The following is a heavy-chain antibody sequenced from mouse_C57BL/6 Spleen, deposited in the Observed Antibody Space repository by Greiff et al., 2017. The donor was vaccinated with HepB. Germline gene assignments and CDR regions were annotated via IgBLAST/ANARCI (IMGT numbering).Heavy chain of an antibody. D-gene: IGHD1-1*01. J-gene: IGHJ2*01. Sequence: VHLVESGPGLVQPSQSLSITCTVSGFSLTSYGVHWVRQSPGKGLEWLGVIWRGGSTDYNAAFMSRLSITKDNSKSQVFFKMNSLQADDTAIYYCAKNGGLLRYYFDYWGQGTTLTVSS. V-gene: IGHV2-5*01. CDR1: GFSLTSYG. CDR3: AKNGGLLRYYFDY. CDR2: IWRGGST.